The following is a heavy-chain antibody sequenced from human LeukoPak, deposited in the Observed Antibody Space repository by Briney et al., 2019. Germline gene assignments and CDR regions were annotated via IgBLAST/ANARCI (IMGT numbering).Heavy chain of an antibody. Sequence: GRSLRLSCTASGFTFADYTMSWVRQAPGKGLEWVGFIRSKIYGGTPEYAASVKGRFTISRDDSKGIAYLQMNSLKTEDTAVYYCTRDQTPYYWGQGTLVTVSS. CDR2: IRSKIYGGTP. V-gene: IGHV3-49*04. J-gene: IGHJ4*02. CDR1: GFTFADYT. CDR3: TRDQTPYY.